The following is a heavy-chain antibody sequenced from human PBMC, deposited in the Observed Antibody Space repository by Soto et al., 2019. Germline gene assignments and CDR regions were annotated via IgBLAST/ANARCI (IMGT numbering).Heavy chain of an antibody. J-gene: IGHJ4*02. V-gene: IGHV4-31*03. CDR2: IYYSGST. CDR3: ARLVEVRCCHFDY. Sequence: QVQLQESGPGLVKPSQTLSLTCTVSGGSISSGGYYWSWIRQHPGKGLEWIGYIYYSGSTYYNPSLKSRVXXSXDMXKNQFSLKLSSVTAADTAVYYCARLVEVRCCHFDYWGQGTLVTVSS. D-gene: IGHD4-17*01. CDR1: GGSISSGGYY.